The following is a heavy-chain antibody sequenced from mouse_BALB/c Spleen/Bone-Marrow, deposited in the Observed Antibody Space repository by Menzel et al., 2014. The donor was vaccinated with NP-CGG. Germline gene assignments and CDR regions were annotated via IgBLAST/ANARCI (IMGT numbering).Heavy chain of an antibody. V-gene: IGHV5-6-5*01. Sequence: EVKLQESGGGLVKPGGSLKLSCAASGFTFSSYAMPWVRRTPEKRLAWVASLSSGGSTYYPDSVKGRFTISRDNARNILYLQMSSLRSEDTARYYCARARFYYGKLVDYWGQGTSVTVSS. CDR1: GFTFSSYA. CDR2: LSSGGST. J-gene: IGHJ4*01. D-gene: IGHD1-1*01. CDR3: ARARFYYGKLVDY.